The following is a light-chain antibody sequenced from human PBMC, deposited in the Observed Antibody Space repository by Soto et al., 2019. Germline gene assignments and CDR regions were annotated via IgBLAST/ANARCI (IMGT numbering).Light chain of an antibody. Sequence: DIQMTQSPSSVSASVGDRVTITCRASQGISRSLAWYQQNPGRAPKLLIYAASTLYTGVPSRFSGSGYGTEFTLTISSLQPEDFATYYCQQVNSYPLTFGGGTKVDIK. CDR2: AAS. CDR3: QQVNSYPLT. V-gene: IGKV1-12*01. CDR1: QGISRS. J-gene: IGKJ4*01.